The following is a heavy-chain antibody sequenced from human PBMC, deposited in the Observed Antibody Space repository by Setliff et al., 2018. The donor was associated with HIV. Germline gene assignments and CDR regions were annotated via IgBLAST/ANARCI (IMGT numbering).Heavy chain of an antibody. CDR1: GGSISSSHGF. CDR3: ARTHYSFNLLEYYYYYYMDV. CDR2: ISYGGIT. V-gene: IGHV4-39*07. Sequence: SETLSLTCTVSGGSISSSHGFWNWIRQPPGKGLEWIGAISYGGITYYNPSLTSRVTISVDTSKNQFSLKVTSVTAADTAVYYCARTHYSFNLLEYYYYYYMDVWGKGTTVTVSS. D-gene: IGHD4-4*01. J-gene: IGHJ6*03.